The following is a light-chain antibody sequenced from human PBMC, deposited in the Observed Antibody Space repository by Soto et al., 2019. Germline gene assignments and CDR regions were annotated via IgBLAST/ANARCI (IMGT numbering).Light chain of an antibody. CDR2: RNN. CDR3: AAWDAGVRGPA. V-gene: IGLV1-47*01. CDR1: SSNIGSKY. J-gene: IGLJ2*01. Sequence: QPVLTQPPSASGTPGQRVTISCSGSSSNIGSKYVYWYQQLPGTAPKLLMYRNNQRPSGVPDRFSGSKSGTSASLAISGLRSEDDADYYCAAWDAGVRGPAFGGGTKVTVL.